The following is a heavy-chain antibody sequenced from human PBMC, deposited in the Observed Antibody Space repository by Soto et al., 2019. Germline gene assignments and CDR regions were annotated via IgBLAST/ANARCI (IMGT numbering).Heavy chain of an antibody. CDR1: GYSFTHYD. CDR2: MSPRNGNT. D-gene: IGHD1-20*01. CDR3: AKGGLTGAADQ. J-gene: IGHJ4*02. V-gene: IGHV1-8*01. Sequence: QVQLVQSGAEVKRPGASVKVSCKASGYSFTHYDFNWGRQAPGQGLEWMGWMSPRNGNTDYAQTFQGRVTMTRDASISTAYMELSSLTSADTAVYYCAKGGLTGAADQWGQGTLVTVTS.